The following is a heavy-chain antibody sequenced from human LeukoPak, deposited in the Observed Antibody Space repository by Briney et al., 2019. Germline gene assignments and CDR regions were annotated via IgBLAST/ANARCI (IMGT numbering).Heavy chain of an antibody. CDR3: ARDRATVGATAGIFDY. D-gene: IGHD1-26*01. CDR1: GGSISSYY. V-gene: IGHV4-59*01. J-gene: IGHJ4*02. Sequence: SETLSLTRSVSGGSISSYYWSWIRQPPGKGLEWIGYMYYSGSINFDPSLKSRVTISIDTSKKQFSLKLSSVTAADTAVYYCARDRATVGATAGIFDYWGQGTLVTVSS. CDR2: MYYSGSI.